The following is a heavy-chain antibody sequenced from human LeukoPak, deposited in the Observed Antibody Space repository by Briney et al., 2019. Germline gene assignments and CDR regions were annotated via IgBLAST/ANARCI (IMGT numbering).Heavy chain of an antibody. CDR1: GGSISSGGYY. CDR2: IYHSGST. J-gene: IGHJ4*02. D-gene: IGHD1-26*01. Sequence: PSETLSLTCTVSGGSISSGGYYWSWIRQPPGKGLEWIRYIYHSGSTYYNPSLKSRVTISVDRSKNQFSLKLSSVTAADTAVYYCARARYSGSSTPYYFDYWGQGTLVTVSS. V-gene: IGHV4-30-2*01. CDR3: ARARYSGSSTPYYFDY.